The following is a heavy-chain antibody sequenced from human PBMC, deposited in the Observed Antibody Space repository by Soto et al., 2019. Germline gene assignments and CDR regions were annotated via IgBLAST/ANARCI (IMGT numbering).Heavy chain of an antibody. CDR1: GFSFTQYS. V-gene: IGHV3-48*01. D-gene: IGHD4-17*01. J-gene: IGHJ3*01. CDR2: ISSSSSTI. Sequence: EGSLRLSCVASGFSFTQYSMTWVRQAPGKGLEWVSYISSSSSTIYYADSVKGRFTISRDNAKNSLYLQMNSLRAEDTAVYYCEVTTLNTPDYGSDAHDFSSQGT. CDR3: EVTTLNTPDYGSDAHDF.